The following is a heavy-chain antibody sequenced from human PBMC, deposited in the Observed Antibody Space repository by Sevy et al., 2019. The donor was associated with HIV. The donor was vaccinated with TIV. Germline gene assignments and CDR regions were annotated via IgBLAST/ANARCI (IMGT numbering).Heavy chain of an antibody. V-gene: IGHV4-59*01. CDR1: GGSISSYY. CDR2: IYYTGGT. CDR3: ARELISGRYYGMDV. J-gene: IGHJ6*02. Sequence: SETLSLTCTASGGSISSYYWNWIRQSPGKGLEWVGCIYYTGGTNYNPSLKSRVTISVDTSKNQFSLKLTSVTAPDTAVYYCARELISGRYYGMDVWGQGTTVTVSS. D-gene: IGHD6-19*01.